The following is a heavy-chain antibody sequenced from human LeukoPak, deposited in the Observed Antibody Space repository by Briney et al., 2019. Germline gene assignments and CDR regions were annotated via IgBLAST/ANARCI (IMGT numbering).Heavy chain of an antibody. CDR3: ATSSWWYYFDY. V-gene: IGHV3-30*03. Sequence: GGSLRLSCAASGFTFSSYGMHWVSQAPGKGLEWVTVISYDGSNKDYADSVKGRFTISRENSKNTLYPQMNSLRAEDTAVYYCATSSWWYYFDYWGQGTLVTVSS. CDR1: GFTFSSYG. CDR2: ISYDGSNK. D-gene: IGHD6-13*01. J-gene: IGHJ4*02.